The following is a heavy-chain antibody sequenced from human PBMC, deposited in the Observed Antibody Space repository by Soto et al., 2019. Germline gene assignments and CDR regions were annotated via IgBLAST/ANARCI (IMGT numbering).Heavy chain of an antibody. CDR3: ARRYGGNFDY. Sequence: SETLSLTCAVYGGSFSGYYWNWIRQPPGKGLEWIGEINHSGSTNYNPSLKSRVTISVDTSKNQFSLKLSSVTAADTAVYYCARRYGGNFDYWGQGTLVTSPQ. V-gene: IGHV4-34*01. CDR2: INHSGST. J-gene: IGHJ4*02. D-gene: IGHD3-16*01. CDR1: GGSFSGYY.